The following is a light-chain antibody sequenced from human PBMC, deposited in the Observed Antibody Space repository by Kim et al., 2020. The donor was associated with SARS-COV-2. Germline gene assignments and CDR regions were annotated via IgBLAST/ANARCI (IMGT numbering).Light chain of an antibody. J-gene: IGLJ2*01. CDR3: SSYTSSSTLI. V-gene: IGLV2-18*02. CDR1: MRYVGSFNL. CDR2: EVS. Sequence: SVPMPCTGTMRYVGSFNLVSWYQQPPGTAPKLILYEVSDRPSGVPDRFSGSKSGNTASLTISWLQTEDEADYYCSSYTSSSTLIFGGGTKVTVL.